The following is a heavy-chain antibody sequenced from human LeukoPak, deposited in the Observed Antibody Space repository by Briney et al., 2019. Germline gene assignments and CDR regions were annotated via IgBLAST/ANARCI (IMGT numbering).Heavy chain of an antibody. Sequence: SQTLSLTCTVSGASIRSGDYYWSWIRQPPGKGLEWIGYVYDSGSTYYNPSLKSRITISVDTSENRFSLKLSSVTATDTAVYYCARDCSGGSCYGAFDIWGQGTMVTVSS. CDR2: VYDSGST. V-gene: IGHV4-30-4*01. D-gene: IGHD2-15*01. CDR1: GASIRSGDYY. J-gene: IGHJ3*02. CDR3: ARDCSGGSCYGAFDI.